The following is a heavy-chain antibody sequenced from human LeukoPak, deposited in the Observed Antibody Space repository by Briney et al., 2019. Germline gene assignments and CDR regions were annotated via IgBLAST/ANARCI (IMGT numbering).Heavy chain of an antibody. CDR1: GYTFTSYG. D-gene: IGHD2-2*02. CDR2: MNPNSGNT. Sequence: GASVKVSCKASGYTFTSYGISWVRQAPGQGLEWMGWMNPNSGNTGYAQKFQGRVTITRNTSISTAYMELSSLRSEDTAVYYCARARRSPVVPAAIRSYYYYYMDVWGKGTTVTVSS. V-gene: IGHV1-8*03. CDR3: ARARRSPVVPAAIRSYYYYYMDV. J-gene: IGHJ6*03.